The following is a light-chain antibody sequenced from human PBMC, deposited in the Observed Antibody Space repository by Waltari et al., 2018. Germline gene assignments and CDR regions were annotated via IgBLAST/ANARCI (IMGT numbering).Light chain of an antibody. CDR1: SNDVGGYNY. CDR3: SSYAGSNTVI. V-gene: IGLV2-8*01. J-gene: IGLJ2*01. Sequence: QSALTQPPSASGSPGQSVTISCTGTSNDVGGYNYVSWYQQHPDKAPKLIIYEVKTRPSGVPGRFSGSKSDNTASLTVSGLQAGDEADYYCSSYAGSNTVIFGGGTKLTVL. CDR2: EVK.